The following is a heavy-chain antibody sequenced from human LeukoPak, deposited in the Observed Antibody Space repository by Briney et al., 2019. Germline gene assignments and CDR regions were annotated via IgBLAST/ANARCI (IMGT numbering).Heavy chain of an antibody. CDR1: GDSISSRDYY. D-gene: IGHD5-12*01. CDR3: ARMVRRLERLNIGGSSDYATIYYFDY. Sequence: PSETLSLTCSVSGDSISSRDYYWTWIRQPAGKGLEWIGRISAGVSTNDNPSLKSRVTISVDTSKNQFSLKLSSVTAADTAVYYCARMVRRLERLNIGGSSDYATIYYFDYWGQGTLVTVSS. J-gene: IGHJ4*02. V-gene: IGHV4-61*02. CDR2: ISAGVST.